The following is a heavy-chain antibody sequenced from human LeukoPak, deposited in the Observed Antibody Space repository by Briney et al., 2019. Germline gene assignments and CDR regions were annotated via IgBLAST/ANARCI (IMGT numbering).Heavy chain of an antibody. CDR1: GYTFTTYG. CDR2: ISAYNGDT. CDR3: ARDSHAVYYYDSSGYQPLYWED. V-gene: IGHV1-18*01. Sequence: ASVKVSCKASGYTFTTYGISWVRQAPGQGLEWMGWISAYNGDTKYAQKFQGRVTMTTDTSTSTAYMELRSLRSDDTAVYYCARDSHAVYYYDSSGYQPLYWEDWGQGTLVTVSS. J-gene: IGHJ4*02. D-gene: IGHD3-22*01.